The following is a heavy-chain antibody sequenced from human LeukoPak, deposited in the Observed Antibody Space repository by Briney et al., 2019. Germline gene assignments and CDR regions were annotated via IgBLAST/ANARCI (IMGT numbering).Heavy chain of an antibody. V-gene: IGHV3-30-3*01. J-gene: IGHJ5*02. D-gene: IGHD3-16*01. CDR3: ARDWGSSGWYNWFDP. CDR1: GFTFSSYA. CDR2: ISYDGSNK. Sequence: GGSLRLSCAASGFTFSSYAMHWVRQAPGKGLEWVAVISYDGSNKYYADSVKGRLTISRDNSENTLYLQMNGLRVEDTAVYYCARDWGSSGWYNWFDPWGQGTLVTVSS.